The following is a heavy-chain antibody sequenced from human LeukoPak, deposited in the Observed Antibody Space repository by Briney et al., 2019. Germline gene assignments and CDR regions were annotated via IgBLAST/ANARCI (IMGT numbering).Heavy chain of an antibody. J-gene: IGHJ4*02. CDR3: ARTRDYYDSSGYYDY. D-gene: IGHD3-22*01. Sequence: KPSETLSLTCTVSGGSISSSSYYWGWIRQPPGKGLEWIGYIYYSGSTNYNPSLKSRVTISVDTSKNQFSLKLSSVTAADTAVYYCARTRDYYDSSGYYDYWGQGTLVIVSS. CDR2: IYYSGST. CDR1: GGSISSSSYY. V-gene: IGHV4-61*05.